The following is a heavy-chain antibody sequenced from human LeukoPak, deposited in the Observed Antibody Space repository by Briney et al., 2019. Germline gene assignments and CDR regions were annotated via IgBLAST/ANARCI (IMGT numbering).Heavy chain of an antibody. J-gene: IGHJ4*02. CDR2: ISSSSSYI. CDR1: GFTFSSYW. V-gene: IGHV3-21*01. CDR3: ARDAGGKPLDY. Sequence: GGSLRLSCAASGFTFSSYWMNWVRQAPGKGLEWVSSISSSSSYIYYADSVKGRFTISRDNAKNSLYLQMNSLRAEDTAVYYCARDAGGKPLDYWGQGTLVTVSS. D-gene: IGHD4-23*01.